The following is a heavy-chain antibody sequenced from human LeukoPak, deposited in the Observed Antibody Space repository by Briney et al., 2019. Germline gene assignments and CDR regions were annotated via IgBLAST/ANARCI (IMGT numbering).Heavy chain of an antibody. V-gene: IGHV3-23*01. Sequence: GSLRLSCAASGFTFSSYAMSWVRQAPGKGLEWVSAISGSGGSTYYADSVKGRFTISRDNSKNSLYLQMNSLRAEDTAVYYCARDSGSGSYRVDYWGQGTLVTVSS. J-gene: IGHJ4*02. CDR1: GFTFSSYA. CDR3: ARDSGSGSYRVDY. D-gene: IGHD3-10*01. CDR2: ISGSGGST.